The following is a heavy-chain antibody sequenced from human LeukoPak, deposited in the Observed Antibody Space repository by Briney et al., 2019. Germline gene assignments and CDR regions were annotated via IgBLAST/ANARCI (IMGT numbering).Heavy chain of an antibody. Sequence: SVKVSCKASGYSFTNYGITWVRQAPGQGLEWMGKIIPISGTTNYAQKFQGRVTFTADESTSTAYMELSSLRSEDTALYYCARKLRLGGNWFDPWGQGTLVTVSS. CDR2: IIPISGTT. D-gene: IGHD1-26*01. CDR3: ARKLRLGGNWFDP. V-gene: IGHV1-69*13. J-gene: IGHJ5*02. CDR1: GYSFTNYG.